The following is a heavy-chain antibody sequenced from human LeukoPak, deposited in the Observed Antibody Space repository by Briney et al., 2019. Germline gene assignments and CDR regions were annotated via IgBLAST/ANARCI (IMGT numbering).Heavy chain of an antibody. D-gene: IGHD2-21*01. CDR2: IYYSGTT. Sequence: SETLSLTCTVSGVSISSYYWSWIRQPPGKGLEWIGVIYYSGTTNYKPSLKSRVTISTDTSKNQFFLNLTSVTAEDTAVYYCAKGKIPDYFDSWGQGTLITVSS. J-gene: IGHJ4*02. V-gene: IGHV4-59*01. CDR3: AKGKIPDYFDS. CDR1: GVSISSYY.